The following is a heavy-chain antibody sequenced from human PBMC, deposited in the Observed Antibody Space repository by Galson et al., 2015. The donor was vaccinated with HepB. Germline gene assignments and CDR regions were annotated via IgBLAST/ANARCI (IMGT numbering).Heavy chain of an antibody. CDR1: TFIFSTYS. CDR3: VFLRGNDLKPLDY. CDR2: ISSGTTTI. Sequence: SLRLSCAASTFIFSTYSMNWVRQAPGKGLEWVSYISSGTTTIYYADSVKGRFTISRDNAKMSLYLQMNGLRAEDKAVYYCVFLRGNDLKPLDYWGQGTLVTVSS. J-gene: IGHJ4*02. D-gene: IGHD4-23*01. V-gene: IGHV3-48*04.